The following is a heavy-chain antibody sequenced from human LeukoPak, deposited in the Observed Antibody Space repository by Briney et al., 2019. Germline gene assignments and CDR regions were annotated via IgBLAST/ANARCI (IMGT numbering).Heavy chain of an antibody. V-gene: IGHV4-31*03. J-gene: IGHJ4*02. Sequence: PSETLSLTCTVSGGSISSGGYYWSWIRQHPGKGLEWIGYIYYSGSTYYNPSLKSRVTISVDTSKNQFSLKLSSVTAADTAVYYCARALTLYSSSSVRAGPKKYYFDYWGQGTLVTVSS. CDR1: GGSISSGGYY. D-gene: IGHD6-13*01. CDR3: ARALTLYSSSSVRAGPKKYYFDY. CDR2: IYYSGST.